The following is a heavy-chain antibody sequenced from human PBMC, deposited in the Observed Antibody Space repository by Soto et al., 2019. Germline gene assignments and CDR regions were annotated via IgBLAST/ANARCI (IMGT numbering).Heavy chain of an antibody. V-gene: IGHV1-18*01. CDR1: VYTFTSYG. CDR3: AGETTGGTGNY. J-gene: IGHJ4*02. Sequence: QVQLVQSGAEVKKPGASVKVSCKASVYTFTSYGISWVRQAPGQGLEWMGWISAYNGNTNYAKKLQSRVTKTTVTTTGTAYRELRGLRSGDTAEDYGAGETTGGTGNYWGQGTLVTVSS. D-gene: IGHD4-17*01. CDR2: ISAYNGNT.